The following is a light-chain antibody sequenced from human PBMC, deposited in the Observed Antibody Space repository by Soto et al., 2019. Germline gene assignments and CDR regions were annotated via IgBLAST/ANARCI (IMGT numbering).Light chain of an antibody. V-gene: IGKV1-5*03. CDR2: KAS. Sequence: DIQVTXXPXXXXXSXXDRXTXXXRASQTISSWLAWYQQKPGKAPKLLIYKASTLKSEVPSRFSGSGSGTDFTLTITSLQPEDFATYYCQQSYGTPITFGQGTRLEIK. CDR1: QTISSW. J-gene: IGKJ5*01. CDR3: QQSYGTPIT.